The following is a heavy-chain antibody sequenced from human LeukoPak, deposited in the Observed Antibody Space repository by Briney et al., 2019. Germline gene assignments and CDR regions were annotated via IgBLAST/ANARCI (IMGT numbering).Heavy chain of an antibody. CDR1: GFTFSSYD. V-gene: IGHV3-13*04. Sequence: GGSLRLSCVTSGFTFSSYDMHWVRQATGKGLEWVSAIGSTGVTYYSGSVKGRFTISREDAKSSLYLQMNSLRAEDTAVYYCARGRAPKVAGMGNWFDPWGQGTLVTVSP. D-gene: IGHD6-19*01. J-gene: IGHJ5*02. CDR2: IGSTGVT. CDR3: ARGRAPKVAGMGNWFDP.